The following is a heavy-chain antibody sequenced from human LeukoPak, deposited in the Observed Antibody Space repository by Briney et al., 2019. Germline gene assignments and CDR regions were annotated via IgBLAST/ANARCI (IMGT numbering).Heavy chain of an antibody. J-gene: IGHJ6*03. Sequence: GSLRLSYAASGFTFSSYSMNWVRQAPGTGLEWVGSIYYSGSTYYNPSLKSRVTISVDTSKNQFSLKLSSVTAADTAVYYCARGPIAAAGTDPGDYYYYYMDVWGKGTTVTVSS. CDR3: ARGPIAAAGTDPGDYYYYYMDV. CDR2: IYYSGST. CDR1: GFTFSSYSMN. V-gene: IGHV4-59*05. D-gene: IGHD6-13*01.